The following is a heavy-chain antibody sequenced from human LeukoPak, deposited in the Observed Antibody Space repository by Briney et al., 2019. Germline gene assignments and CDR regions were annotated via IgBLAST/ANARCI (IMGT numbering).Heavy chain of an antibody. V-gene: IGHV3-66*01. CDR1: GFTVISNY. J-gene: IGHJ3*02. CDR3: ARLELQDAFDI. CDR2: IYSGGST. Sequence: GGSLRLSCAASGFTVISNYMSWVRQAPGKGLEWVSVIYSGGSTYYADSVKARFTISRDNSKNTLYLQMNSLRAEDTAVYYCARLELQDAFDIWGQGTMVTVSS. D-gene: IGHD1-26*01.